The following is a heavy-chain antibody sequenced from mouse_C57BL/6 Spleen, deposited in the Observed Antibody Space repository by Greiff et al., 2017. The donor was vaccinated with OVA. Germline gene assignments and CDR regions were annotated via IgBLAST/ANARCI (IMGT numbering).Heavy chain of an antibody. CDR2: ISSGGDYI. D-gene: IGHD2-4*01. Sequence: EVMLVESGEGLVKPGGSLKLSCAASGFTFSSYAMSWVRQTPEKRLEWVAYISSGGDYIYYADTVKGRFTISRDNARNTLYLQMSSLKSEDTAMYYCTGDYDVWFAYWGQGTLVTVSA. V-gene: IGHV5-9-1*02. J-gene: IGHJ3*01. CDR3: TGDYDVWFAY. CDR1: GFTFSSYA.